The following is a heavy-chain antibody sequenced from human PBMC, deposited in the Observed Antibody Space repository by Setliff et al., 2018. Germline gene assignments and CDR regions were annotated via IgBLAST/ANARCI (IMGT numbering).Heavy chain of an antibody. Sequence: ASVKVSCKASGYTFTSYDINWVRQATGQGLEWMGWMNPNSGNTGYAQKFQGRVTMTRNTSISTAYMELSSLRSEDTAVYYCARGSKSSTSSRNYYYMDVWGKGTTVTVS. V-gene: IGHV1-8*02. CDR1: GYTFTSYD. CDR2: MNPNSGNT. J-gene: IGHJ6*03. D-gene: IGHD2-2*01. CDR3: ARGSKSSTSSRNYYYMDV.